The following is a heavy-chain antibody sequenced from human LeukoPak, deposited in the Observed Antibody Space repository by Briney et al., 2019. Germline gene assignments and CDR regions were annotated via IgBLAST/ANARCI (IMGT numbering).Heavy chain of an antibody. CDR2: FYTSGST. V-gene: IGHV4-61*02. J-gene: IGHJ6*03. CDR1: GGSISSGSYY. CDR3: ARERSDYYMDV. Sequence: SQTLSLTCTVSGGSISSGSYYWSWIRQPAGKGLEWIGRFYTSGSTNYNPSLKSRVTISVDTSKSQFSLKLNSVAAADTALYYCARERSDYYMDVWGKGTTVTISS.